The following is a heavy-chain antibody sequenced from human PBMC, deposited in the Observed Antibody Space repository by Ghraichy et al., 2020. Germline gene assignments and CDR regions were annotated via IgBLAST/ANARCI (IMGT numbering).Heavy chain of an antibody. J-gene: IGHJ6*02. D-gene: IGHD4/OR15-4a*01. CDR2: TYYRSEWHN. V-gene: IGHV6-1*01. CDR1: GDSVSDYNAA. CDR3: ARGAPTYRAMDV. Sequence: SKTLSLTCAISGDSVSDYNAAWNWIRQSPSRGLEWLGRTYYRSEWHNEYAVSVKSRITISPDTTKNQFSLHLNSVTPEDTAVYYCARGAPTYRAMDVWGQGTTVTVSS.